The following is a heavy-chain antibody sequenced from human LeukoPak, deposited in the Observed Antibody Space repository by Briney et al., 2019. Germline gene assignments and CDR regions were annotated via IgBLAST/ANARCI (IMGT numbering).Heavy chain of an antibody. CDR3: ARDFDY. Sequence: SGTLSLTCTVSGGSLSSGSYYWGWIRQPPGKGLEWIGGIYYSGSIYFSGSSDYNPSLKSRVTISGDTSKNHFSLRLSSVTAADTAVYYCARDFDYWGQGTLVTVSS. CDR2: GIYYSGSIYFSGSS. CDR1: GGSLSSGSYY. J-gene: IGHJ4*02. V-gene: IGHV4-39*07.